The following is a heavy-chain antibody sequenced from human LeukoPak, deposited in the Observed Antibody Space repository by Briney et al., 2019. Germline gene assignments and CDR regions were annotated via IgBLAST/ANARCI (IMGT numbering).Heavy chain of an antibody. CDR3: ARSSGWKNNWFDP. J-gene: IGHJ5*02. CDR1: GGSISSSSYY. V-gene: IGHV4-39*01. D-gene: IGHD6-19*01. Sequence: SETLSLTCTVSGGSISSSSYYWGWIRQPPGKGLEWIGSIYYSGTTYYNPSLKSRVTISVDTSKNQFSLKLTSVTAADTAVYYCARSSGWKNNWFDPWGLRTLVTVSS. CDR2: IYYSGTT.